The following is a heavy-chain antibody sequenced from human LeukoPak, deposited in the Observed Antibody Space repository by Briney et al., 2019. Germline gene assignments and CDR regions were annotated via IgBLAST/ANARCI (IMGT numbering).Heavy chain of an antibody. Sequence: SETLSLTCSVSGASISSSNYFWAWIRQPPGKGLEWIVNIYYSGFTDDDPSINSRVTMSVDTSNNQFSLEVNSVAAADTAVYYCARHVAYGPLEIWGQGTMVTVSS. D-gene: IGHD3-10*01. CDR1: GASISSSNYF. J-gene: IGHJ3*02. CDR3: ARHVAYGPLEI. CDR2: IYYSGFT. V-gene: IGHV4-39*01.